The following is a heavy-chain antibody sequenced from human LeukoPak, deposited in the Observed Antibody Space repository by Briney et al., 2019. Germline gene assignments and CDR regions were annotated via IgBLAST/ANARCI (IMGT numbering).Heavy chain of an antibody. CDR3: ARDKSTSWYYFDS. J-gene: IGHJ4*02. D-gene: IGHD2-2*01. Sequence: PSETLSLICTVPGGSISSYYWTWFRQPAGKGLEWIGRVSPRGGTNYNPSLKSRVTMSLDTSKNQVSLKLTSVTAADTAVYYCARDKSTSWYYFDSWGQGTLVTVSS. V-gene: IGHV4-4*07. CDR1: GGSISSYY. CDR2: VSPRGGT.